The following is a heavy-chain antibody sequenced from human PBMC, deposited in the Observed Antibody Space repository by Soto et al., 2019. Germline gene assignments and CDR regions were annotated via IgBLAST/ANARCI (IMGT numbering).Heavy chain of an antibody. J-gene: IGHJ3*02. CDR2: TTAYNGNT. D-gene: IGHD3-3*01. CDR1: GYTFINYG. Sequence: ASVKVSCKAAGYTFINYGISWVRQAPGQGLEWMGWTTAYNGNTNYAQKFQNRVTMTTDTSTSTVYMELRSLRSDDTAVYYCAKGLYDFWSGYNNDDAFDIWGQGTMVTVSS. CDR3: AKGLYDFWSGYNNDDAFDI. V-gene: IGHV1-18*01.